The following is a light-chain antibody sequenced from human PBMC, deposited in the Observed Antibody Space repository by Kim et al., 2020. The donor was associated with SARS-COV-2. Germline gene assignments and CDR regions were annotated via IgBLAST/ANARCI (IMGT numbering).Light chain of an antibody. CDR3: GTWYSSLSAVV. V-gene: IGLV1-51*01. Sequence: GQKFTISCTGSSSNIGNNYVAWYHQHPPTAPNHLIYDDNKRPSGMPDRFSGSTSGRTATPGIIARQTGDEDDYYCGTWYSSLSAVVFGGGTQLTVL. CDR2: DDN. J-gene: IGLJ2*01. CDR1: SSNIGNNY.